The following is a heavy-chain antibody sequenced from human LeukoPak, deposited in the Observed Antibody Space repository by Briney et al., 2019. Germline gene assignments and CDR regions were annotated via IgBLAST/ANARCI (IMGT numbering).Heavy chain of an antibody. Sequence: PGGSLRLSCATSGLAFSNFWMYWGRQAPGKGLEWVASIKPDVSEDFYADSVKGRFNISRDNAKNSLFLQMTNLKAEDTAVYYCAVDRRFKIFDYWGQGTLVTVSS. D-gene: IGHD5-24*01. CDR3: AVDRRFKIFDY. J-gene: IGHJ4*02. V-gene: IGHV3-7*01. CDR1: GLAFSNFW. CDR2: IKPDVSED.